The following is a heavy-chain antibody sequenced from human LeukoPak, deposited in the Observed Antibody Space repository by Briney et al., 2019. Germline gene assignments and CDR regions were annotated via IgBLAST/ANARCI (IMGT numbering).Heavy chain of an antibody. CDR1: GFTFSNAW. D-gene: IGHD2-15*01. V-gene: IGHV3-15*01. CDR2: IKSKTDGGTT. CDR3: TTELAANYFDY. J-gene: IGHJ4*02. Sequence: GGSLRLSCAASGFTFSNAWMSWVRQAPVKGLEWVGRIKSKTDGGTTDYAAPVKGRFTISRDDSKNTLYLQMNSLKTEDTAVYYCTTELAANYFDYWGQGTLVTVSS.